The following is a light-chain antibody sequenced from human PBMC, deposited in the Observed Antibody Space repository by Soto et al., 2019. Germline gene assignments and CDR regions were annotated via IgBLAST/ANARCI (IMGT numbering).Light chain of an antibody. J-gene: IGLJ3*02. V-gene: IGLV1-51*02. Sequence: QSVLTQTPSVSAAPGQKVTISCSGSSSNIGNNYVSWYQQLPGTAPKLLIYENNKRPSGIPDRFSGSKSGTSATLGITGLQTGDEADYHCGTWDSSLSGGVFGGGTKVTVL. CDR2: ENN. CDR1: SSNIGNNY. CDR3: GTWDSSLSGGV.